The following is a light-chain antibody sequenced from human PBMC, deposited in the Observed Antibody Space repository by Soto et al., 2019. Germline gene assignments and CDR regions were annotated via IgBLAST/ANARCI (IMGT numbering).Light chain of an antibody. J-gene: IGLJ2*01. Sequence: QSVLTQPPSASGTPGQTVTISCSGGSSNIGSNYVYWYQQLPGTAPRLLMYRAVQRPSGVPDRFSGSKSGTSASLAISGLRSEDEADYYCAAWDDTLSGLVFGGGTKLTVL. V-gene: IGLV1-47*01. CDR2: RAV. CDR3: AAWDDTLSGLV. CDR1: SSNIGSNY.